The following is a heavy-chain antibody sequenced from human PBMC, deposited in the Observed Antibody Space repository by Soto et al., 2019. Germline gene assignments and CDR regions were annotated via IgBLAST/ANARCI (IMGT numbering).Heavy chain of an antibody. CDR3: ARDLPITYYYDSSGYYYGRDY. CDR1: GDTFTSYG. Sequence: GASVKVSCKASGDTFTSYGISWVRQAPGQGLEWMGWNSAYNGNTNYAQKLQGRVTMTTDTSTSTAYMELRSLRSDDTAVYYCARDLPITYYYDSSGYYYGRDYWGQGTLVTVSS. CDR2: NSAYNGNT. V-gene: IGHV1-18*01. J-gene: IGHJ4*02. D-gene: IGHD3-22*01.